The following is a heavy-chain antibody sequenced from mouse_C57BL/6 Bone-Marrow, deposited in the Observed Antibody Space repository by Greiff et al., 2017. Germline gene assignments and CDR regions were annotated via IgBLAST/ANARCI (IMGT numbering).Heavy chain of an antibody. CDR3: ARRRYGNLFAY. Sequence: EVNVVESGGDLVKPGGSLKLSCAASGFTFSSYGMSWVRQTPDKRLEWVATISSGGSYTYYPDSVKGRFTISRDNAKNTLYLQMSSLKSEDTAMYYCARRRYGNLFAYWGQGTLVTVSA. CDR2: ISSGGSYT. D-gene: IGHD2-1*01. CDR1: GFTFSSYG. J-gene: IGHJ3*01. V-gene: IGHV5-6*02.